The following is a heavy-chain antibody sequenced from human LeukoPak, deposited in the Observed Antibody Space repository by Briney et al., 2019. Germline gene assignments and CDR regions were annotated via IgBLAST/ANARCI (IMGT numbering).Heavy chain of an antibody. CDR2: ITDGGGT. Sequence: SETLSLTCAVYGDSFSGHYWSWIRQPPGKGLEWIGEITDGGGTSYSPSLKSRATISIVPSQSQFSLQLDSVTAADTAIYYCVRRTRVAMPNALDLISDFWGQGALVTVSS. D-gene: IGHD2-2*01. CDR3: VRRTRVAMPNALDLISDF. J-gene: IGHJ4*02. CDR1: GDSFSGHY. V-gene: IGHV4-34*01.